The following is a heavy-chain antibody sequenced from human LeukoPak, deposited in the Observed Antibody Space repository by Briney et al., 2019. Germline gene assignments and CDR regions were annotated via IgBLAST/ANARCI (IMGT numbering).Heavy chain of an antibody. Sequence: SETLSLTCTVSGGSISPHYWSWIRQPPGKGLEWIGYIYYSGSTNYNPSLKSRVTISVDTSKNQFSLKLSSVTAADTAVYYCAGTIVVVPAAHQISPYYYYGMDVWGQGTTVTVSS. CDR3: AGTIVVVPAAHQISPYYYYGMDV. CDR1: GGSISPHY. V-gene: IGHV4-59*11. D-gene: IGHD2-2*01. CDR2: IYYSGST. J-gene: IGHJ6*02.